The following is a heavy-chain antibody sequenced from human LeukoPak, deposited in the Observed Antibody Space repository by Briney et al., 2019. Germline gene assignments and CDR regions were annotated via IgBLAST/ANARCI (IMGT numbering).Heavy chain of an antibody. CDR1: GGTFSSYA. CDR2: IIPILGIA. D-gene: IGHD5-24*01. J-gene: IGHJ4*02. Sequence: SVKVSCKASGGTFSSYAISWVRQAPGQGLEWMGRIIPILGIANYAQKFQDRVTITADKSTSTAYMELSSLRSEDTAVYYCAREDAAMATTDWGQGTLVTVSS. CDR3: AREDAAMATTD. V-gene: IGHV1-69*04.